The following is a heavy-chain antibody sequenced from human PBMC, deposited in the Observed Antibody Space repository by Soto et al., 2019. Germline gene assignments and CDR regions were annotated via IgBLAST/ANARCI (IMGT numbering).Heavy chain of an antibody. CDR3: ARADHRGYFEILTDY. D-gene: IGHD3-9*01. J-gene: IGHJ4*02. CDR2: IYDSVNT. Sequence: PSETLSLTCTVSGDSLSSGGHYWSWIRQHPGKGLEWIGHIYDSVNTYYSPSLRSRVTISADMSKNQFSLTLRSVTAADTAVYYCARADHRGYFEILTDYWGQGXLVTVYS. V-gene: IGHV4-31*03. CDR1: GDSLSSGGHY.